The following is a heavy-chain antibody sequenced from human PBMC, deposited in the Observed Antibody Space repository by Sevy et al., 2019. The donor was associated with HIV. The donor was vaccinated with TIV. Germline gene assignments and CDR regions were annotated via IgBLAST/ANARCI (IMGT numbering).Heavy chain of an antibody. J-gene: IGHJ4*02. V-gene: IGHV3-7*01. CDR2: IRQDGNKI. D-gene: IGHD3-16*02. CDR3: ARRYFDV. CDR1: GFTLHTYW. Sequence: GGSLRLCCAASGFTLHTYWMQWVRQAPGKGLEWVANIRQDGNKIYYADSVKGRFTISRDNAMQSLYLEMNNLRVEDSGLYYCARRYFDVWGQGTLVTVSS.